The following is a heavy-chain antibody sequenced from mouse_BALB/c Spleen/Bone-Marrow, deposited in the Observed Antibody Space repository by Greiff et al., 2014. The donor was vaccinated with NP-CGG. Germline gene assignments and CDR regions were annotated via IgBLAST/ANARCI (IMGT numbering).Heavy chain of an antibody. CDR3: ARSGRYGAYYAMDY. Sequence: VQLQQSGAELVRPGVSVKISCKSSGYTFTDYAMHWVKQSHAKSLEWIGVISTYYGDASYNQKFKGKATMTVDKSSSTAYMELASLTSEDSAIYYCARSGRYGAYYAMDYWGQGTSVAVSS. V-gene: IGHV1S137*01. CDR1: GYTFTDYA. CDR2: ISTYYGDA. J-gene: IGHJ4*01. D-gene: IGHD2-14*01.